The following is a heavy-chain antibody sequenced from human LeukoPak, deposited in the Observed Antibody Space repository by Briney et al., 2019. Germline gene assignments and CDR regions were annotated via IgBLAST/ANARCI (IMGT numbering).Heavy chain of an antibody. Sequence: ASVKVSCKASGYTFTSYGINWVRQAPGQGLEWMGWISVYNGNTNYAQKLQGRVTMTTDTSTSTAYMELRSLRSDDTAMYYCARVWRGYSHEMGYWGQGTLVTVSS. J-gene: IGHJ4*02. CDR1: GYTFTSYG. V-gene: IGHV1-18*01. D-gene: IGHD5-18*01. CDR2: ISVYNGNT. CDR3: ARVWRGYSHEMGY.